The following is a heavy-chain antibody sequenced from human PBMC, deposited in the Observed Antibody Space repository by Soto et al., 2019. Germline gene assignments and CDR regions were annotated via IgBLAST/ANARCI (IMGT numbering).Heavy chain of an antibody. CDR2: IYYSGST. CDR1: GGSISSSSYY. J-gene: IGHJ6*02. V-gene: IGHV4-39*01. CDR3: ARRSSSWPQYYYGMDV. Sequence: SETLSLTCTVSGGSISSSSYYWGWIRQPPGKGLEWIGSIYYSGSTYYNPSLKSRVTISVDTSKNQFSLKLSSVTAADTAVYYCARRSSSWPQYYYGMDVWGQGTTVTVSS. D-gene: IGHD6-13*01.